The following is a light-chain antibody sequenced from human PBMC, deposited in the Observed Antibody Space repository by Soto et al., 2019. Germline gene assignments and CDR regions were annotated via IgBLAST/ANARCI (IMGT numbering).Light chain of an antibody. Sequence: DIQMTQSPSSLSASVGDRVTITCQASQDISIYLNWYQQKPGKAPKLLIYDASNLETGVPSRFSGSGSGTDFTFTISSLQPEDIATYYCQQYDNLPTFGGGTKVEIK. V-gene: IGKV1-33*01. CDR3: QQYDNLPT. J-gene: IGKJ4*01. CDR2: DAS. CDR1: QDISIY.